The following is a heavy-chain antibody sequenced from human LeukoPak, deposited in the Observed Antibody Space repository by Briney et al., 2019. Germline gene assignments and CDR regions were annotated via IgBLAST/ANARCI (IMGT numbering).Heavy chain of an antibody. D-gene: IGHD2-21*02. Sequence: HAGGSLRLSCAASGFTFSSYAMHWVRQAPGKGLEWVAVISYDGSNKYYADSVKGRFTISRDNSKNTLYLQMHSLRAEDTAVYYCAREDIVVVTASNSVYYYYYGMDVWGQGTTVTVSS. CDR1: GFTFSSYA. J-gene: IGHJ6*02. V-gene: IGHV3-30-3*01. CDR3: AREDIVVVTASNSVYYYYYGMDV. CDR2: ISYDGSNK.